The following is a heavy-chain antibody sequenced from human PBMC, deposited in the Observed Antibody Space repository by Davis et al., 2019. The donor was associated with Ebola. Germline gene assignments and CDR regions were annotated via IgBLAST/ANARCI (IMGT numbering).Heavy chain of an antibody. Sequence: PGGSLRLSCAASGFTFSTYAMSWVRQAPGKGLEWVSGISGSGGSTYYADSVKGRFTVSRDNSKNTDYLQMNSLRAEDTAVYYCAKVVNYDFWSGPTLGFDPWGQGTLVTVSS. CDR2: ISGSGGST. V-gene: IGHV3-23*01. D-gene: IGHD3-3*01. J-gene: IGHJ5*02. CDR3: AKVVNYDFWSGPTLGFDP. CDR1: GFTFSTYA.